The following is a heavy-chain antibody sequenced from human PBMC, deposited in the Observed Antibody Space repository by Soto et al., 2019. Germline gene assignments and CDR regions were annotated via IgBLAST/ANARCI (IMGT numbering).Heavy chain of an antibody. CDR3: ATARFNYYGSGTTHSYDY. D-gene: IGHD3-10*01. CDR2: IIPIFGTA. J-gene: IGHJ4*02. V-gene: IGHV1-69*06. CDR1: GGTFSSYA. Sequence: SVKVSCKASGGTFSSYAISWVRQAPGQGLEWMGGIIPIFGTANYAQKFQGRVTITADKSTSTAYMELSSLRSEDTAVYYCATARFNYYGSGTTHSYDYWGQGTLVTAPQ.